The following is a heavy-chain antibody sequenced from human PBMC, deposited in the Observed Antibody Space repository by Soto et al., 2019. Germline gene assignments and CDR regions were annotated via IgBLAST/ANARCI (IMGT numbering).Heavy chain of an antibody. CDR2: ISYDGNNK. J-gene: IGHJ5*02. Sequence: QVQLVGSGGGVVQPGRSLRLSCEASGFSFSSHGMHWVRQAPGKGLEWLAVISYDGNNKYYADSVKGRFSISRDNYKNTLYLQMNILRAEDTAVYYCAKDHLLPTITTPWFDPWGQGTLVTVSS. CDR3: AKDHLLPTITTPWFDP. CDR1: GFSFSSHG. V-gene: IGHV3-30*18. D-gene: IGHD4-17*01.